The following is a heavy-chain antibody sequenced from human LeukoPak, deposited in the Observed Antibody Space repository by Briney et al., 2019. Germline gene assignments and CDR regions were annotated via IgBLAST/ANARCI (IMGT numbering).Heavy chain of an antibody. J-gene: IGHJ4*02. CDR2: IYYSGST. Sequence: TSETLSLTCTVSGGSISSSSYYWGWIRQPPGKGLEWIGSIYYSGSTYYNPSLKSRVTISVDTSKNQFSLKLSSVTAADTAVYYCARRIVGATLYFDYWGQGTLVTVSS. D-gene: IGHD1-26*01. V-gene: IGHV4-39*01. CDR1: GGSISSSSYY. CDR3: ARRIVGATLYFDY.